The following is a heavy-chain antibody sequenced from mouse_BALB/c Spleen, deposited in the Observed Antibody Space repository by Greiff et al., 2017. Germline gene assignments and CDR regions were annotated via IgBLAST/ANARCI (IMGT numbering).Heavy chain of an antibody. CDR1: GYSITSDYA. Sequence: EVQLKESGPGLVKPSQSLSLTCTVTGYSITSDYAWNWIRQFPGNKLEWMGYISYSGSTSYNPSLKSRISITRDTSKNQFFLQLNSVTTEDTATYYCAREGDYDYFDYWGQGTTLTVSS. CDR3: AREGDYDYFDY. CDR2: ISYSGST. J-gene: IGHJ2*01. V-gene: IGHV3-2*02. D-gene: IGHD2-4*01.